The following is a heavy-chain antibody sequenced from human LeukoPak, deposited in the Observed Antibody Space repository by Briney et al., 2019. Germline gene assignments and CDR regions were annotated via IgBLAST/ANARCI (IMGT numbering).Heavy chain of an antibody. CDR2: ISGSGVST. D-gene: IGHD3-22*01. Sequence: GGSLRLSCAASGFTFSSYAMSWVRQAPGKGLEWVSGISGSGVSTYYPDSVRGRFTISRDNSKNTLYLQMNTVRAEDTAVYYCAKACDSSGDYYYFDYWGQGTLVTVSS. V-gene: IGHV3-23*01. CDR1: GFTFSSYA. J-gene: IGHJ4*02. CDR3: AKACDSSGDYYYFDY.